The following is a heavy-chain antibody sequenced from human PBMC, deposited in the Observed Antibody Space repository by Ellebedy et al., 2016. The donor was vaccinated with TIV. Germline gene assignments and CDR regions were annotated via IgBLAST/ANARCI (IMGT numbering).Heavy chain of an antibody. Sequence: GESLKISXAASGFTVSSNYMSWVRQAPGKGLEWVSVIYSGGSTYYADSVKGRFTISRDNSKNTLYLQMNSLRAEDTAVYYCAKDFYWGQGTLVTVSS. V-gene: IGHV3-53*01. CDR1: GFTVSSNY. J-gene: IGHJ4*02. CDR3: AKDFY. CDR2: IYSGGST.